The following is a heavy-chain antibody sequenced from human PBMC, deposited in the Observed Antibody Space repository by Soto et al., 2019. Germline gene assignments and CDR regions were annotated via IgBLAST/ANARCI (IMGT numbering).Heavy chain of an antibody. CDR1: GFTFSDYY. V-gene: IGHV3-11*01. J-gene: IGHJ3*02. Sequence: GESLKISCAASGFTFSDYYMSWIRQAPGKGLEWVSYISSSGSTIYYADSVKGRFTISRDNAKNSLYLQMNSLRAEDTAVYYCARDLGGYSYGSRESREDAFDIWGQGTMVTVSS. CDR2: ISSSGSTI. D-gene: IGHD5-18*01. CDR3: ARDLGGYSYGSRESREDAFDI.